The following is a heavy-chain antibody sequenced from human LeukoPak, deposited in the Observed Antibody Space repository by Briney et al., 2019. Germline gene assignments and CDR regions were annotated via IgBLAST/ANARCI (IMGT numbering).Heavy chain of an antibody. Sequence: PGGSLRLSCAASGYTFSSNAMSWVRQAPGKGLEWVSGLSGIGDNTIYADSVKGRFTISRDNAKNSLYLQMEGLRVEDTAVYYCTNFQTVGVKPFEHWGQGTLVTVSS. CDR1: GYTFSSNA. J-gene: IGHJ5*02. D-gene: IGHD1-26*01. V-gene: IGHV3-23*01. CDR3: TNFQTVGVKPFEH. CDR2: LSGIGDNT.